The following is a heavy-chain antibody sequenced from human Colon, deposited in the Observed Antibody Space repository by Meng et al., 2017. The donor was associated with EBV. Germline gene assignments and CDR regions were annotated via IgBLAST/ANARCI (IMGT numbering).Heavy chain of an antibody. CDR3: ARVWQSLTAFFDS. CDR1: GCSIISRPW. CDR2: VYQTGST. Sequence: GQGLVRPSWVLALTCAVSGCSIISRPWWTWARQPPGKGLEWIAEVYQTGSTKYNPSLKSRRTISVDKSKNQFALNLTSVTAADTPVHYCARVWQSLTAFFDSWGQGTLVTVSS. V-gene: IGHV4-4*02. J-gene: IGHJ4*02. D-gene: IGHD2-21*01.